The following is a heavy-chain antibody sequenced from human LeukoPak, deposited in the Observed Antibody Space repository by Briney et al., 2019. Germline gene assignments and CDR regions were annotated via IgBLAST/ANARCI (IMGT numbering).Heavy chain of an antibody. CDR2: MNPNSGNT. CDR1: GYTFTIYD. Sequence: SVRVSCKSSGYTFTIYDINGVRQATGQGLEWMGWMNPNSGNTGYAQKFQGRDTMTRNTSISTAYMELSSLRSEDTAVYYGARAGYYDSSGYYIGYWGQGTLVTVSS. CDR3: ARAGYYDSSGYYIGY. D-gene: IGHD3-22*01. J-gene: IGHJ4*02. V-gene: IGHV1-8*01.